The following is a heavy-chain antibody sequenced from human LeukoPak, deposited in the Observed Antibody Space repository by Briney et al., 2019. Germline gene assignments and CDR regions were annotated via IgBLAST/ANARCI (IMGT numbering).Heavy chain of an antibody. CDR1: GGSITYSHYY. V-gene: IGHV4-39*01. D-gene: IGHD1-26*01. Sequence: SGTLSLTCSVSGGSITYSHYYWGWVRQPPGKGLEWIGGIYYSGSTYYNPSLKSRVTISVDTSRNEFSLRLSSVTAADTALYFCARQSGSYGGILDNWGQGILGTVSS. CDR3: ARQSGSYGGILDN. CDR2: IYYSGST. J-gene: IGHJ4*02.